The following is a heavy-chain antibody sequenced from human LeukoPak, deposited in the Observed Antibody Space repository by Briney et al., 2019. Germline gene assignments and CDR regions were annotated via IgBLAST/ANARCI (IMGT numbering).Heavy chain of an antibody. D-gene: IGHD3-10*01. Sequence: GESLKISCKGSGSSFTSYWISWVRPMPGKGGGWMGRIDPSDSYTNYSPSFQGHVTISADKSISTAYLQWSSLKASDTAMYYCARHGYYYGSGSGDYFDYWGQGTLVTVSS. CDR2: IDPSDSYT. CDR1: GSSFTSYW. CDR3: ARHGYYYGSGSGDYFDY. J-gene: IGHJ4*02. V-gene: IGHV5-10-1*01.